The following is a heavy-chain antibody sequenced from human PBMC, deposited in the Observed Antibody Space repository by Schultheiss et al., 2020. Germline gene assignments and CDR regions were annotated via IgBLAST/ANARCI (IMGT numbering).Heavy chain of an antibody. V-gene: IGHV4-59*01. Sequence: SETLSLTCTVSGGSISSYYWSWIRQPPGKGLEWIGYIYYSGSTNYNPSLKSRVTISVDTSKNQFSLKLSSVTAADTAVYYCATGYTNNYYAVWDLDYWGQGTLVTVSS. J-gene: IGHJ4*02. CDR2: IYYSGST. D-gene: IGHD3-16*01. CDR1: GGSISSYY. CDR3: ATGYTNNYYAVWDLDY.